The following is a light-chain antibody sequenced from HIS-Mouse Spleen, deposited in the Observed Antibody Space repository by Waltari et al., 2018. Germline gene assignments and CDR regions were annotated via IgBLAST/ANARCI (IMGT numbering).Light chain of an antibody. CDR3: YSTDSSGNHRV. CDR1: ALPKKY. CDR2: ADS. J-gene: IGLJ2*01. Sequence: SYELTQPPSVSVSPGQTARITCSGDALPKKYAYWYQQKSGQSPVLVIYADSKRPSGIPERFSGASSGTMANLTISGAQVEDEADYYCYSTDSSGNHRVFGGGTKLTVL. V-gene: IGLV3-10*01.